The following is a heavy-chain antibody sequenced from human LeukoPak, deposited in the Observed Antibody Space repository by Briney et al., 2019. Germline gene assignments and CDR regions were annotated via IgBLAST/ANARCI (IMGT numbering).Heavy chain of an antibody. CDR3: ARRDSSSWFSYYYYGMDV. CDR2: IYYSGST. Sequence: SETLSLTCTVCGGSISSSSYYLGWIRQPPGKGLEWIVSIYYSGSTYYNPSLKSRVTISVDTSKNQFSLKLSSVTAADTAVYYCARRDSSSWFSYYYYGMDVWGQGTTVTVSS. J-gene: IGHJ6*02. D-gene: IGHD6-13*01. V-gene: IGHV4-39*01. CDR1: GGSISSSSYY.